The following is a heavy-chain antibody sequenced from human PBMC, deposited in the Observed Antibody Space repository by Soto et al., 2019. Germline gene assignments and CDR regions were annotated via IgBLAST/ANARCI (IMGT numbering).Heavy chain of an antibody. Sequence: EVQVLDSGGGLVQPGGSLRLSCAASGITFNNYAMNWVRQAPGKGLVWVATISGTGGSTYYADSVNGRFTISRDNSKNTLYLQMNSLRVEDTAVYYCAKDRLGGNFDYWGQGTQVTVSS. CDR3: AKDRLGGNFDY. CDR1: GITFNNYA. J-gene: IGHJ4*02. CDR2: ISGTGGST. V-gene: IGHV3-23*01.